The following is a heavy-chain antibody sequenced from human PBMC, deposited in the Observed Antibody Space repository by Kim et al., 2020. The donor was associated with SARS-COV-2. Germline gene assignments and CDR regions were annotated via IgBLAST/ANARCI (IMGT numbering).Heavy chain of an antibody. D-gene: IGHD6-13*01. J-gene: IGHJ5*02. Sequence: RGKYYVDSLKGRFTISRDNAKNSLYLQMNSLRAEDTAVYYCAVASAGIRSWGQGTLVTVSS. CDR3: AVASAGIRS. V-gene: IGHV3-7*01. CDR2: RGK.